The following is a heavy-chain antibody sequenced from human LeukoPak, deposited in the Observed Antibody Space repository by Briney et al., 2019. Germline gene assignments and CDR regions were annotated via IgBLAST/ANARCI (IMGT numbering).Heavy chain of an antibody. CDR2: ISASGGST. CDR1: GFSFSDYA. CDR3: ARRPQWLAPFDY. D-gene: IGHD6-19*01. Sequence: GGSLRLSCAASGFSFSDYAISWVRQAPGKGLEWVSGISASGGSTYYADSVKGRFTISRDISKNTLYLQMNSLRAEDTAVYYCARRPQWLAPFDYWGQGTLVTVSS. V-gene: IGHV3-23*01. J-gene: IGHJ4*02.